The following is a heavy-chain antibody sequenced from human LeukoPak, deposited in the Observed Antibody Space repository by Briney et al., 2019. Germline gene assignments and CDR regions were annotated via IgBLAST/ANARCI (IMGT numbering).Heavy chain of an antibody. D-gene: IGHD6-13*01. CDR1: GYSISSGYY. CDR3: ARGPRYSSSWN. CDR2: IYHSGST. J-gene: IGHJ4*02. Sequence: SETLSLTCAVSGYSISSGYYWGWIRQPPGKGLEWIGSIYHSGSTYYNPSLKSRVTISVDTSKNQFSLKLSSVTAADTAVYYCARGPRYSSSWNWGQGTLVTVSS. V-gene: IGHV4-38-2*01.